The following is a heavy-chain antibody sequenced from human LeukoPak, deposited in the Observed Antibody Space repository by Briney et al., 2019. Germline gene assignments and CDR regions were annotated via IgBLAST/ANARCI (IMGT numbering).Heavy chain of an antibody. CDR3: ARARGAAAGRGWFDP. CDR1: GYTFTGYY. Sequence: ASVKVSCKASGYTFTGYYMHWVQQAPGQGLEWMGRINPNSGGTNDAQKFQGRVTMTRDTSISTAYMELSRLRSDDTAVYYCARARGAAAGRGWFDPWGQGTLVTVSS. D-gene: IGHD6-13*01. J-gene: IGHJ5*02. V-gene: IGHV1-2*06. CDR2: INPNSGGT.